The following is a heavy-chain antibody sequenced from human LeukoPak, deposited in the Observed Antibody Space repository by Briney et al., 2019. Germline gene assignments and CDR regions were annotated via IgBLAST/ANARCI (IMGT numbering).Heavy chain of an antibody. CDR2: GRYDGSNK. Sequence: GGSLRLSCATSGFTFSSYDMHWVRQAPGKGLEWVAFGRYDGSNKNYADSVQGRFTISRDNSKNTLYLHMTSLRTEDTAVYYCAKRPPGSGLDYWGQGTLVTVSS. CDR3: AKRPPGSGLDY. J-gene: IGHJ4*02. CDR1: GFTFSSYD. V-gene: IGHV3-30*02. D-gene: IGHD3-10*01.